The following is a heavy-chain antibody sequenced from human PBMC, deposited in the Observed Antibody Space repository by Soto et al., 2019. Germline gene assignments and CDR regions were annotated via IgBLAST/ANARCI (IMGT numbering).Heavy chain of an antibody. CDR1: GLNFRSHA. CDR2: ISGSGTVT. CDR3: AKSFCSSSSCFFAWVDS. V-gene: IGHV3-23*01. Sequence: AGSLKLSCVVSGLNFRSHAMSWVRQSPGKGLEWLSLISGSGTVTVYAESVKGRFSVSRDNAKNKLFLEMNNLRVDDTAIYYCAKSFCSSSSCFFAWVDSWGPGTLVTVSS. D-gene: IGHD2-2*01. J-gene: IGHJ5*01.